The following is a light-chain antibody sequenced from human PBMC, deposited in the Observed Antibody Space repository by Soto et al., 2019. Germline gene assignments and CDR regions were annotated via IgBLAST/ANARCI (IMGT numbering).Light chain of an antibody. V-gene: IGLV1-40*01. Sequence: QSVLTQPPSVSGAPGQRVTISCTGSSSNIGAGYDVHWYQQLPGTAPKLLIYANSNRPSGVPDRFSGSKSGTSASLAITGLQAEDEADYSCQSYDSSRVVFGGGTQLTVL. CDR2: ANS. J-gene: IGLJ2*01. CDR1: SSNIGAGYD. CDR3: QSYDSSRVV.